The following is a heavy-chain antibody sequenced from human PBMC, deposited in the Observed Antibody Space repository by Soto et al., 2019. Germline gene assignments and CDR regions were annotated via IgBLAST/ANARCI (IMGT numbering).Heavy chain of an antibody. CDR3: TTGSYYDFWSGYLAYGMDV. CDR2: IKSKTDGGTT. J-gene: IGHJ6*02. Sequence: GGSLRLSCAASGFTFSSYWIHWVRQAPGKGLEWVGRIKSKTDGGTTDYAAPVKGRFTISRDDSKNTLYLQMNSLKTEDTAVYYCTTGSYYDFWSGYLAYGMDVWGQGTTVTVS. V-gene: IGHV3-15*07. CDR1: GFTFSSYW. D-gene: IGHD3-3*01.